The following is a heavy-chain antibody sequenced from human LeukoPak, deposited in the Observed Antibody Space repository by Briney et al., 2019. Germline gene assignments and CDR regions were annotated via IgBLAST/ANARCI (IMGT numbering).Heavy chain of an antibody. CDR1: GYSFTSYW. Sequence: GESPKISCKGSGYSFTSYWIGWVRQMPGKGLEWMGITYPGDSDTRYSPSFQGQVTISADKSISTAYLQWSSLKASDTAMYYCARQDSSGYYEYYYGMDVWGQGTTVTVSS. J-gene: IGHJ6*02. CDR2: TYPGDSDT. D-gene: IGHD3-22*01. V-gene: IGHV5-51*01. CDR3: ARQDSSGYYEYYYGMDV.